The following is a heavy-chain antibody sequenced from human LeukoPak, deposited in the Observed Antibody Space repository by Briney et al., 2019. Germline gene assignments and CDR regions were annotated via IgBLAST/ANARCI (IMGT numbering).Heavy chain of an antibody. D-gene: IGHD6-13*01. CDR3: ARDTAGYSSSWSPGDYYMDV. V-gene: IGHV3-66*02. J-gene: IGHJ6*03. CDR1: GFTVSSNY. CDR2: IYSGGST. Sequence: GGSLRLSCAASGFTVSSNYMSWVRQAPGKGLEWVSVIYSGGSTYCADSVKGRFTISRDNSKNTLYLQMNSLRAEDTAVYYCARDTAGYSSSWSPGDYYMDVWGKGTTVTVSS.